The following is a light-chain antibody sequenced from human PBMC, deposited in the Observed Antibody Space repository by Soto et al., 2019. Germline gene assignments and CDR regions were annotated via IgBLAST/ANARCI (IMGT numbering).Light chain of an antibody. J-gene: IGKJ4*01. V-gene: IGKV3-20*01. CDR3: QHYGSTPLT. CDR2: DAS. Sequence: EIVLKQSPDTLSLSPGERATLSCRASQSVKNNYLAWYQQKPGQAPRFLIYDASSRATGIPDRFSGSGSGTDFTLTISRLEPEDFAVYYCQHYGSTPLTFGGGTKVDIK. CDR1: QSVKNNY.